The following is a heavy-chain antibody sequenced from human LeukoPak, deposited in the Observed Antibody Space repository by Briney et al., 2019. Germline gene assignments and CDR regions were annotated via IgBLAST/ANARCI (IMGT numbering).Heavy chain of an antibody. CDR1: GGSISSYY. CDR3: ARDHIVVVPAAMGRRLYYYYMEV. Sequence: SETLSLTCTVSGGSISSYYWSWIRQPAGKGLEWIGRISTSGSTNYNPSLKSRVTMSVDTSKNLFSLKLSSVTAADTAVYYCARDHIVVVPAAMGRRLYYYYMEVWGKGTTVTVPS. CDR2: ISTSGST. J-gene: IGHJ6*03. D-gene: IGHD2-2*01. V-gene: IGHV4-4*07.